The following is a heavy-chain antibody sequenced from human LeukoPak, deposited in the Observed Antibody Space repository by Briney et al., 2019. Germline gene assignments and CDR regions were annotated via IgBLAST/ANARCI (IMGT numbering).Heavy chain of an antibody. Sequence: GGSLRLSCAASGFTFSSYSMNWVRQAPGKGLEWVSSISSSSSYIYYADSVKGRFTISRDNAKSSLYLQMNSLRAEDTAVYYCARDLVGYCSSTSCYSGNYFDYWGQGTLVTVSS. V-gene: IGHV3-21*01. D-gene: IGHD2-2*01. CDR1: GFTFSSYS. CDR3: ARDLVGYCSSTSCYSGNYFDY. CDR2: ISSSSSYI. J-gene: IGHJ4*02.